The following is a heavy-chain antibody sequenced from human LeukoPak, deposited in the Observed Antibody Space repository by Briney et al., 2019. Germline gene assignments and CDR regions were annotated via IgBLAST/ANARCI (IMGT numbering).Heavy chain of an antibody. J-gene: IGHJ4*02. CDR3: ARLYGGNSNNYYCDY. CDR1: GGSRSSSSYY. V-gene: IGHV4-39*01. CDR2: IHDSGST. Sequence: SETLSLTCSVSGGSRSSSSYYWGWGRQPRGKGLEWIGSIHDSGSTDYHPSLKSRLTISVDTSKTHFSLKLSSVTAADTAVYYCARLYGGNSNNYYCDYWGQGTLVTVSS. D-gene: IGHD4-23*01.